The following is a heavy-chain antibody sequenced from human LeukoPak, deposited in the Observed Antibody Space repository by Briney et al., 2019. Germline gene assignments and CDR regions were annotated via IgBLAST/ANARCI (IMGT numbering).Heavy chain of an antibody. V-gene: IGHV3-53*01. CDR3: ARPGPENYYDSSGYIGFDY. CDR1: GFTVSSNY. J-gene: IGHJ4*02. CDR2: IYSGGST. Sequence: GGSLRLSCAASGFTVSSNYMSWVRQAPGKGLEWVSVIYSGGSTYYADSVKGRFTISRDNSKNTLYLQMNSLRAEDTAVYYCARPGPENYYDSSGYIGFDYWGQGTLVTVSS. D-gene: IGHD3-22*01.